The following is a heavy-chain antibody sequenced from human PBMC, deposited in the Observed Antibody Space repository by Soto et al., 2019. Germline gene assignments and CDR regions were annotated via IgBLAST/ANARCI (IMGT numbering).Heavy chain of an antibody. CDR2: IYHSGST. D-gene: IGHD3-16*01. CDR3: ARGPPFH. CDR1: GGSISSGGYS. V-gene: IGHV4-30-2*01. J-gene: IGHJ4*02. Sequence: SETLSLTCAVSGGSISSGGYSWSWIRQPPGKGPEWIGYIYHSGSTYYNPSLKSRVTISVDRSKNQFSLKLSSVTAADTAVYYCARGPPFHWGQGTLVTVSS.